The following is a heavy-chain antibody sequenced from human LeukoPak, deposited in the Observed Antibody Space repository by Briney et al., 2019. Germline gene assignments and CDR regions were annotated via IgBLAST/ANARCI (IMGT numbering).Heavy chain of an antibody. Sequence: GGSLRLSCAASGFTFSSYAMHWVRQAPGKGLEWVAVISYDGSNKYYADSVKGRFTISRDNSKNTLYLQMNSLRAEDTAVYYCARGYFWSGYYANYWGQGTLVTVSS. D-gene: IGHD3-3*01. J-gene: IGHJ4*02. CDR2: ISYDGSNK. CDR3: ARGYFWSGYYANY. CDR1: GFTFSSYA. V-gene: IGHV3-30-3*01.